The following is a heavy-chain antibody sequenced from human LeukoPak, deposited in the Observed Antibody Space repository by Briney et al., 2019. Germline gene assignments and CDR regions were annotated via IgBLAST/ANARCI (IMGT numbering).Heavy chain of an antibody. J-gene: IGHJ5*02. CDR3: VRDGEGVAISVNYWFDP. Sequence: SVKVSCKASGYTFTSYGISWVRQAPGQGLEWMGGIIPIFGTANYAQKFQGRVTITADESTSTAYMELSSLRSEDTAVYYCVRDGEGVAISVNYWFDPWGQGTLVTVSS. CDR1: GYTFTSYG. D-gene: IGHD3-10*01. V-gene: IGHV1-69*13. CDR2: IIPIFGTA.